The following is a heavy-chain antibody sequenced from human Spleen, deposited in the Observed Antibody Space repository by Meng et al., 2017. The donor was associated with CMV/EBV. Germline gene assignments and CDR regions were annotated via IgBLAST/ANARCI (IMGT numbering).Heavy chain of an antibody. J-gene: IGHJ4*02. CDR3: ASGKIAAWGDRYYFDY. Sequence: GFTLSSYSMNWVRQAPGKGLEWVSYISSRGSYKYYADSVKGRLTISRDNAKNSLYLLLNSLRVEDTAVYYCASGKIAAWGDRYYFDYWGQGTLVTVSS. CDR2: ISSRGSYK. V-gene: IGHV3-21*01. D-gene: IGHD6-6*01. CDR1: GFTLSSYS.